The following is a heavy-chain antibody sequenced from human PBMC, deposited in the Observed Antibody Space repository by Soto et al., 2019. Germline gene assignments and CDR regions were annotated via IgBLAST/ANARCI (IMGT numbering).Heavy chain of an antibody. CDR2: IYYSGIT. V-gene: IGHV4-59*01. CDR3: ARGPTYYYDSSSYYLFDY. Sequence: SETLSLTCTVSGGSISSYYWSWIRQPPGKGLEWIGYIYYSGITNYNPSLKSRVTISVDTSKNQFSLKLSSVTAADTAVYYCARGPTYYYDSSSYYLFDYWGQGTLVTVSS. J-gene: IGHJ4*02. D-gene: IGHD3-22*01. CDR1: GGSISSYY.